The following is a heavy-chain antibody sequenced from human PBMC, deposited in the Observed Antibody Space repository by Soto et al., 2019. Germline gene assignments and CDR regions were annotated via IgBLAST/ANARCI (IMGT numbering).Heavy chain of an antibody. CDR3: ARSLTEGYCTITGCYTRPLYGMDV. CDR2: INPNSGGT. D-gene: IGHD2-2*02. Sequence: ASVKVSCKASGYSFTDYHIHWLRQAPGQGLEWMGWINPNSGGTNYAQKFQGRVTVTRDTPTSTAYMELSRLTSDDTAVYYCARSLTEGYCTITGCYTRPLYGMDVWGQGTTVTVSS. CDR1: GYSFTDYH. J-gene: IGHJ6*02. V-gene: IGHV1-2*02.